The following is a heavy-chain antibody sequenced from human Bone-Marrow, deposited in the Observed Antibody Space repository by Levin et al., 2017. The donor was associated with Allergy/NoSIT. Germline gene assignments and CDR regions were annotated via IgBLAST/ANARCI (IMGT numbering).Heavy chain of an antibody. CDR1: GFTFSSYG. V-gene: IGHV3-30*18. CDR2: ISYDGSNK. CDR3: AKDRTEEVGDY. J-gene: IGHJ4*02. Sequence: PGGSLRLSCAASGFTFSSYGMHWVRQAPGKGLEWVAVISYDGSNKYYADSVKGRFTISRDNSKNTLYLQMNSLRAEDTAVYYCAKDRTEEVGDYWGQGTLVTVSS.